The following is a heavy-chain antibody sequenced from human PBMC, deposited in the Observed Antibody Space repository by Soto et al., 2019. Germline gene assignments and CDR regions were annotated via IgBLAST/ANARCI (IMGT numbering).Heavy chain of an antibody. CDR1: GGSISSYY. D-gene: IGHD3-3*01. J-gene: IGHJ5*02. V-gene: IGHV4-30-4*01. CDR2: IYYSGST. Sequence: SETLSLTCTVSGGSISSYYWSWIRQPPGKGLEWIGYIYYSGSTYYNPSLKSRVTISVDTSKNQFSLKLSSVTAADTAVYYCARSITIFGAYNWFDPWGQGTLVTVSS. CDR3: ARSITIFGAYNWFDP.